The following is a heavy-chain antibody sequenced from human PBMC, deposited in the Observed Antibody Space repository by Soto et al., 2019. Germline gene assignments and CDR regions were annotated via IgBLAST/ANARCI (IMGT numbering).Heavy chain of an antibody. J-gene: IGHJ4*02. D-gene: IGHD6-19*01. Sequence: QVQLVESGGGVVQPGRSLRLSCAASGFNFSSYVMHWVRQAPGKGPEWVAVIWYDGGNKYYADSVKGRFTISRDNSKNTLYLQMNSLRAEDTAVHYCARDGQWLPRDGLRSSYYFDYWGQGTLVTVSS. V-gene: IGHV3-33*01. CDR2: IWYDGGNK. CDR3: ARDGQWLPRDGLRSSYYFDY. CDR1: GFNFSSYV.